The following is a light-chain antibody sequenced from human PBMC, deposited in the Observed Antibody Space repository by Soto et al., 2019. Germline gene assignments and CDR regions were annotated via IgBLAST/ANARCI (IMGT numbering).Light chain of an antibody. CDR1: QSISRW. Sequence: DIPITQSPSTLSASVGDRVTITCRASQSISRWLAWYPQKPGKAPKLLIYDAYNLESGVTSRFSGSGSGTEFTLTISCLQPGDLATYYCKKYNSHAVWTFGQGTKLEIK. CDR3: KKYNSHAVWT. J-gene: IGKJ1*01. V-gene: IGKV1-5*01. CDR2: DAY.